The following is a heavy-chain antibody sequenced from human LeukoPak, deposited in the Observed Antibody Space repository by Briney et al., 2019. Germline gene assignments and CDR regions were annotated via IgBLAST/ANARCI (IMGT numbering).Heavy chain of an antibody. CDR1: GGSISSGGYY. CDR2: IYYSGST. D-gene: IGHD4-17*01. Sequence: SETLSLTCTVSGGSISSGGYYWSWIRQHPGKGLEWIGNIYYSGSTYYNPSLKSRVTISVDTSKNQFSLKLSSVTAADTAVYYCAREANYGDNYYYYYGMDVWGQGTTVTVSS. J-gene: IGHJ6*02. CDR3: AREANYGDNYYYYYGMDV. V-gene: IGHV4-31*03.